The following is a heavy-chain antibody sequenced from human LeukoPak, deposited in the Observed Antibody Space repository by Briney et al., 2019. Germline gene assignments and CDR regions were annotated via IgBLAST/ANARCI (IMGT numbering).Heavy chain of an antibody. J-gene: IGHJ5*02. CDR3: ARELWDSSGPSRFDP. D-gene: IGHD3-22*01. CDR1: GYTFTGYY. CDR2: INPNSGGT. Sequence: GASVKVSCNASGYTFTGYYMHWVRQAPGQGLEWMGWINPNSGGTNYAQKFQGRVTMTRDTSISTAYMELSRLSSDDTAVYYCARELWDSSGPSRFDPWGQGTLVTVSS. V-gene: IGHV1-2*02.